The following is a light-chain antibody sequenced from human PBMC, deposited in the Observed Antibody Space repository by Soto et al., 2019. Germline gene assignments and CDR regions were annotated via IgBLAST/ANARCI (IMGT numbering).Light chain of an antibody. Sequence: DIQLTQSPSTLSASVGDRVTITCRASQSINNWLAWYQQKPGKVPNLLIFGASILERGVPSRFRGSGSGTEFTLTISSLQPDDFATYYCQQYNTYWTFGQGTKVEIK. J-gene: IGKJ1*01. CDR1: QSINNW. CDR3: QQYNTYWT. CDR2: GAS. V-gene: IGKV1-5*01.